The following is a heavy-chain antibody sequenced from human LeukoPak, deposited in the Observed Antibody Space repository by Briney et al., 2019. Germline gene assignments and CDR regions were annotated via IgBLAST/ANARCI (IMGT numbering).Heavy chain of an antibody. Sequence: PSETLSLTCAVYGGSFSGYYWSWVRQPPGKGLEWIGEISHSGSTYYSPSLKSRVTVSVDTSKNQFSLRLSSVTAADTAVYYCARGGLDTRRGGYFDYWGQGILVTVSS. CDR2: ISHSGST. V-gene: IGHV4-34*01. D-gene: IGHD5-18*01. CDR3: ARGGLDTRRGGYFDY. CDR1: GGSFSGYY. J-gene: IGHJ4*02.